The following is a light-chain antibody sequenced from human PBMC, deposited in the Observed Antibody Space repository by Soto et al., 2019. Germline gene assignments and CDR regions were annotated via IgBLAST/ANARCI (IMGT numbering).Light chain of an antibody. CDR3: QSYTSNSVV. Sequence: QSALTQPASVSGSPGQSIIISCTGTSSDVGGHNYVSWYQHHPGKAPKLIIYDVSNRPSGVSIRFSGSKSGSTASLTISGLQAEDEADYYCQSYTSNSVVFGGGTKLTVL. V-gene: IGLV2-14*03. CDR1: SSDVGGHNY. CDR2: DVS. J-gene: IGLJ2*01.